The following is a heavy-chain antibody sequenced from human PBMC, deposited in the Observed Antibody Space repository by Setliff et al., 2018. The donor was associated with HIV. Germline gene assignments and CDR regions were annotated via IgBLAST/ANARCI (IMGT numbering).Heavy chain of an antibody. Sequence: ASVKVSCKASGYTFTNDAIHWVRQAPGQRLEWMGWINTENGNTKYSEEFQGRVTITRDTSASTSYMVLSSLRSEDMAVYYCARDRPDSTGYYFDYWGQGTPVTVSS. CDR3: ARDRPDSTGYYFDY. CDR1: GYTFTNDA. CDR2: INTENGNT. J-gene: IGHJ4*02. D-gene: IGHD3-22*01. V-gene: IGHV1-3*03.